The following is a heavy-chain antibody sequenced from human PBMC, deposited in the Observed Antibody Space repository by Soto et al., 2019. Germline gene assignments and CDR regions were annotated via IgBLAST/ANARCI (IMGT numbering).Heavy chain of an antibody. CDR2: IYLGDSDT. V-gene: IGHV5-51*07. CDR1: GYNSRFRFGRHW. D-gene: IGHD6-6*01. Sequence: PGESLKISCRGSGYNSRFRFGRHWIGWVHQMPGKGLEWMGIIYLGDSDTRYSPSFEGQVTISADKTISTAYLQWSSLKASDTAIYYCAIPAVRDFLVNDYWGQGTLVTVSS. J-gene: IGHJ4*02. CDR3: AIPAVRDFLVNDY.